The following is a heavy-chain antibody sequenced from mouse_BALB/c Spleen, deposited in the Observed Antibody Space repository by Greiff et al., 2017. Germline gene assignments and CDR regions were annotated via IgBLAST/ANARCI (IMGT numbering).Heavy chain of an antibody. V-gene: IGHV1S56*01. CDR3: ASSYDYDWFAY. D-gene: IGHD2-4*01. Sequence: QVQLQQSGPELVKPGASVRISCKASGYTFTSYYIHWVKQRPGQGLEWIGWIYPGNVNTKYNEKFKGKATLTADKSSSTAYMQLSSLTSEDSAVYFCASSYDYDWFAYWGQGTLVTVSA. J-gene: IGHJ3*01. CDR1: GYTFTSYY. CDR2: IYPGNVNT.